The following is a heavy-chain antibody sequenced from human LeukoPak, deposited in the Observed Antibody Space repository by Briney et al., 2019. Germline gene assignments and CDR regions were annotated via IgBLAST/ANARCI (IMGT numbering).Heavy chain of an antibody. CDR2: IYSGGNT. J-gene: IGHJ4*02. V-gene: IGHV3-66*01. CDR1: GFSASGNH. CDR3: ATGRDAYKSGC. D-gene: IGHD5-24*01. Sequence: PGGSLRLSCAASGFSASGNHMSWVRPAPGQGPEWGSTIYSGGNTFYAGSVQGRFTISRDNSKNTLYFQMNSLRAEDTAVYYCATGRDAYKSGCWGQGTLVTVSA.